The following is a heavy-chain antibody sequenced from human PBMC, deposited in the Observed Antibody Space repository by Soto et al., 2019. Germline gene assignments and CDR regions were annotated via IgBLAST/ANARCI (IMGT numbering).Heavy chain of an antibody. Sequence: GGSLRLSCAASGFTFSSYWLTWVRQAPGKGLEWVANIKQDGSEKSYVDSVKGRFTISRDNSKNTLYLQMNSLRAEDTAVYYCARLAVDDAFDIWGQGTMVTVSS. V-gene: IGHV3-7*01. D-gene: IGHD6-19*01. CDR2: IKQDGSEK. CDR3: ARLAVDDAFDI. J-gene: IGHJ3*02. CDR1: GFTFSSYW.